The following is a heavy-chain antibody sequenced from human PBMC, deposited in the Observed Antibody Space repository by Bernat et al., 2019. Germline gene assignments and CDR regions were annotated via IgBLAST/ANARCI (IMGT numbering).Heavy chain of an antibody. J-gene: IGHJ6*03. Sequence: QVQLVESGGGLVKPGGSLRLSCAASGFTLSDYYMSWIRQAPGKGLEWVSHISSSSTYTNYADSVKGRFTISRDNAKSSLYLQMNSLRAEDTDVYYWARARGQYYYYMDVWGKGTTVTVSS. CDR1: GFTLSDYY. V-gene: IGHV3-11*06. CDR3: ARARGQYYYYMDV. CDR2: ISSSSTYT.